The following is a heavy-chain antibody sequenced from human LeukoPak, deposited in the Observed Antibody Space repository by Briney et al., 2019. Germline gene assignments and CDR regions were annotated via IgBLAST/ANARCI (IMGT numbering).Heavy chain of an antibody. V-gene: IGHV1-8*01. CDR2: MNPNSGNT. J-gene: IGHJ6*02. Sequence: EASVKVSCKASGYTFTSYDINWVRQATGQGLEWMGWMNPNSGNTGYAQKFQGRVTMTRNTSISTAYMELSSLRSEDTAVYYCARGYCSSTSCYTVNSYYYGMDVWGQGTTVTVSS. CDR1: GYTFTSYD. D-gene: IGHD2-2*02. CDR3: ARGYCSSTSCYTVNSYYYGMDV.